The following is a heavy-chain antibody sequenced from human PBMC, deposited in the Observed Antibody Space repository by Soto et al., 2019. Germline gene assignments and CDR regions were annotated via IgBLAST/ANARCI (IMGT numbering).Heavy chain of an antibody. CDR2: INPSGDSR. CDR3: ARVGDFWSGYGKNWFDP. CDR1: GFSFSDYF. J-gene: IGHJ5*02. D-gene: IGHD3-3*01. Sequence: ASVKVSCKASGFSFSDYFMHWVRQAPGQGLEWMGIINPSGDSRNYAQKFQGRVTITRDTSTSTVYMDLSSLRYEDTAVYYCARVGDFWSGYGKNWFDPWGQGTLVTVSS. V-gene: IGHV1-46*01.